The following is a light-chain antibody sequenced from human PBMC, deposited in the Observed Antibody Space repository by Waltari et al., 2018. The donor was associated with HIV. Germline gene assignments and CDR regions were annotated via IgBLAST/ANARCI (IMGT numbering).Light chain of an antibody. V-gene: IGLV2-14*01. CDR2: EVR. CDR3: SSYSSSITLYVV. J-gene: IGLJ2*01. Sequence: HSALTPPASVSGSPGQSTTLSCPGTSSDVAGYNYFSCSPHHPGKAPKLMISEVRNRPSGVSNRFSGSKSGNTASLTISGLQAEDEADDYCSSYSSSITLYVVFGGGTKLTVL. CDR1: SSDVAGYNY.